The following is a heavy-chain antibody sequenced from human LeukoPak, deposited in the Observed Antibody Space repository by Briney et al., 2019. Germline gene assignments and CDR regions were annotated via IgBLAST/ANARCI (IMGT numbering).Heavy chain of an antibody. Sequence: GGSLRLSCAASGFTFEDHAMNWVRQVPGKGLEWVSGINGNGGSTGYADSAKGRFTISRDNAKNSVYLQMSSLRAEDTALYYCAREGAGYRGYDYDYFYAMDVWGQGTTVTVSS. CDR2: INGNGGST. V-gene: IGHV3-20*04. CDR1: GFTFEDHA. J-gene: IGHJ6*02. CDR3: AREGAGYRGYDYDYFYAMDV. D-gene: IGHD5-12*01.